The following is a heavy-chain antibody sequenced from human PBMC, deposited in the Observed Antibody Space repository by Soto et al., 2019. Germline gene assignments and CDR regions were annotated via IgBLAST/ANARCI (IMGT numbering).Heavy chain of an antibody. D-gene: IGHD1-26*01. Sequence: EGQLVESGGGLAHPGRSLRLSCAASGFTFDHYAMHWVRQAPGKGLEWVSGISGNSVGGGYADPVKDRFTISRDNAKNFLYLQMNRLRAEDTALYYCAKGGANSDAVGGWDYWGQGTPVTVSS. CDR2: ISGNSVGG. J-gene: IGHJ4*02. CDR1: GFTFDHYA. V-gene: IGHV3-9*01. CDR3: AKGGANSDAVGGWDY.